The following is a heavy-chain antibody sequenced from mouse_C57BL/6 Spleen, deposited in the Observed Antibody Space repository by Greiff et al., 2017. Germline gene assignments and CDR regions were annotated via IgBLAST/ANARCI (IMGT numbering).Heavy chain of an antibody. CDR3: AREYDYGYWYFDV. D-gene: IGHD2-4*01. V-gene: IGHV1-22*01. CDR2: INPNNGGT. J-gene: IGHJ1*03. CDR1: GYTFTDYN. Sequence: LVESGASVKMSCKASGYTFTDYNMHWVKQSHGKSLEWIGYINPNNGGTSYNQKFKGKATLTVNKSSSTAYMELRSLTSEDSAVYYCAREYDYGYWYFDVWGTGTTVTVSS.